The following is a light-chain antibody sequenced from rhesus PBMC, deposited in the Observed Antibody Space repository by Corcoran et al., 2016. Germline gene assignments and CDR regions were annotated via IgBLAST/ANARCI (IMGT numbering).Light chain of an antibody. Sequence: EIVMTQSPATLSVSPGQRVTLSCRASQSVNNNIAWYRQKPGQAPSLVMYGTSTRATGIPDRFRGSGFGTDFTLTISSLEPEDFAIYNCQQSSNWPLTFGGGPKVEIK. CDR2: GTS. J-gene: IGKJ4*01. CDR3: QQSSNWPLT. CDR1: QSVNNN. V-gene: IGKV3-42*03.